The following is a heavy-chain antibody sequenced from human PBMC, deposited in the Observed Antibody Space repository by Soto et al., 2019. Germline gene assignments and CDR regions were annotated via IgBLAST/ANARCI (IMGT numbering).Heavy chain of an antibody. V-gene: IGHV3-23*01. CDR1: GFSFSTYA. J-gene: IGHJ3*02. Sequence: PGGSLRLSCAASGFSFSTYALSWVRQAPGKGLDWVSVISGSGGSTDYAGSVKGRFTISRDNSKNALFLQMNSLRAEDTALYYCAKVGGSGWFVAFDIWGQGTMVTVSS. CDR2: ISGSGGST. D-gene: IGHD6-19*01. CDR3: AKVGGSGWFVAFDI.